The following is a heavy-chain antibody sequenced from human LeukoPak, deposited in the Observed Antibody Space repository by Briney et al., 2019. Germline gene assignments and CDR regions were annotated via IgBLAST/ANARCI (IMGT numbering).Heavy chain of an antibody. J-gene: IGHJ5*02. V-gene: IGHV4-59*08. Sequence: SETLSLTCNVSGGSISSYYWSWIRQPPGKGLEWIGYIYYSGSTNYNPSLKSRVTISVDTSKNQFSLKLSSVTAADTAVYYCASGHYYGSGSYFGWFDPWGQGTLVTVSS. D-gene: IGHD3-10*01. CDR1: GGSISSYY. CDR2: IYYSGST. CDR3: ASGHYYGSGSYFGWFDP.